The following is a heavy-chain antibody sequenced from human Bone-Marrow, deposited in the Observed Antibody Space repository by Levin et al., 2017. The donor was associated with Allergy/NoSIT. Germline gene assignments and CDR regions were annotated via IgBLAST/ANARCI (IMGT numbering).Heavy chain of an antibody. CDR2: IVPIFKTP. CDR3: ARFPCGSSTCYPQFDS. Sequence: SVKVSCKAPEGTFRNYAISWVRQAPGQGLEWLGRIVPIFKTPNYAEKFHGRLTITADDSTTTAYMELTSLTLEDTALYYCARFPCGSSTCYPQFDSWGQGTRVTVS. CDR1: EGTFRNYA. D-gene: IGHD2-2*01. V-gene: IGHV1-69*13. J-gene: IGHJ4*02.